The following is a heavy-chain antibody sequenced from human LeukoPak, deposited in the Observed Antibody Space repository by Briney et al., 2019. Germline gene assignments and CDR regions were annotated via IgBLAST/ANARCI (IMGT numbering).Heavy chain of an antibody. CDR3: ARAGSGWSFDY. CDR2: NSSSGNT. J-gene: IGHJ4*02. CDR1: GGSISPYY. V-gene: IGHV4-59*01. D-gene: IGHD6-19*01. Sequence: AETLSLTCTVSGGSISPYYWTWIRQPPGKGLEWIGYNSSSGNTNYNPSLKSRVTMSVDMSKNQFSLKLSSVTAADTAMYYCARAGSGWSFDYWGQGALVTVSS.